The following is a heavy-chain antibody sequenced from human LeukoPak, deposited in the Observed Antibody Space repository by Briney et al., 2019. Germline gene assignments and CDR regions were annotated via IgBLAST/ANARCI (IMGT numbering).Heavy chain of an antibody. D-gene: IGHD2-15*01. J-gene: IGHJ4*02. CDR3: AKSGLNRFDY. V-gene: IGHV3-23*01. CDR1: GFIFSDYY. CDR2: ISGGGST. Sequence: GGSLRLSCAASGFIFSDYYMGWIRQAPGRGLEWVSAISGGGSTYYADSVKGRFTISRDNSKNTLYLQMNSLRAEDTAVYYCAKSGLNRFDYWGQGTLVTVSS.